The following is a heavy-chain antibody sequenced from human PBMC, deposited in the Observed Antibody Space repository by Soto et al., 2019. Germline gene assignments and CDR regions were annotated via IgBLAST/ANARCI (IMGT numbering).Heavy chain of an antibody. Sequence: SDTLSLTCTVSGAYVTASGYYWSWIRQHPGKGLEWIGYIDSSGSSYYSPSLKSRLSLSIDTSKNEFSLKLTSVTAADTAIYYWATVQRFDPARWGQGTLGTAS. J-gene: IGHJ4*02. CDR1: GAYVTASGYY. V-gene: IGHV4-31*03. D-gene: IGHD3-10*01. CDR2: IDSSGSS. CDR3: ATVQRFDPAR.